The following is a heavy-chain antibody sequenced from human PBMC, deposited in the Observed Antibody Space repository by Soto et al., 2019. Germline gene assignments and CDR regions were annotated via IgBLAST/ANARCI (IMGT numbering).Heavy chain of an antibody. CDR1: GGSISSFF. J-gene: IGHJ4*02. CDR3: ARGSSRWDY. D-gene: IGHD6-13*01. Sequence: SETLSLTCTVSGGSISSFFWSWIRQPAGKGLEWIGRIYSGGRNNYSPSLKSRVTMSVDTSKNQFSLRLSSVTAADTAMYYCARGSSRWDYWGQGTRVTVSS. CDR2: IYSGGRN. V-gene: IGHV4-4*07.